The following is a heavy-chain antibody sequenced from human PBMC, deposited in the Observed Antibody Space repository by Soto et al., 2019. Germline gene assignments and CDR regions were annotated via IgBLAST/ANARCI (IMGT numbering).Heavy chain of an antibody. CDR3: ARRGSSWYALDY. V-gene: IGHV3-13*01. Sequence: EVQLVESGGGLVQPGGSLRLSCAASGFTFSTYDMYWVRQTTGEGLEWVSGIGAAGDTYYPGSVKGRFTISRENAKNSLYLQMNSLRAGDTAVYYCARRGSSWYALDYWGQGTLVTVSS. J-gene: IGHJ4*02. D-gene: IGHD6-13*01. CDR2: IGAAGDT. CDR1: GFTFSTYD.